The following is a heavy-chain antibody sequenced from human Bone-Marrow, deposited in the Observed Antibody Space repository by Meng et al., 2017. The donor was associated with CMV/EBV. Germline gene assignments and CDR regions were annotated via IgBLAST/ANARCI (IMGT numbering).Heavy chain of an antibody. CDR3: ARDGSHRSPDYYYYGMDV. CDR2: IKTDGSEK. Sequence: GESLKISCAASGFTFSNYWMSWVRQAPGRGLEWLANIKTDGSEKYSVASVRGRFTISRDNARNSLYLQMNSLRAEDTAVYYCARDGSHRSPDYYYYGMDVWGQGTTVTVSS. J-gene: IGHJ6*02. D-gene: IGHD1-26*01. CDR1: GFTFSNYW. V-gene: IGHV3-7*01.